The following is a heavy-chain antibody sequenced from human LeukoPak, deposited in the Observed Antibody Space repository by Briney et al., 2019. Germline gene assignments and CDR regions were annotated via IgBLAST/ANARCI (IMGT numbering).Heavy chain of an antibody. CDR2: ISYIGST. V-gene: IGHV4-59*11. D-gene: IGHD4-17*01. Sequence: ASETLSLTCAVSADSFSSHYWTWIRQSPGTGLEWIGYISYIGSTNYNPSLKSRVTISIDTSKNQFSLKLRSVTAADTAVHYCARDLVTVTKGFDIWGQGTMVSVSS. CDR3: ARDLVTVTKGFDI. CDR1: ADSFSSHY. J-gene: IGHJ3*02.